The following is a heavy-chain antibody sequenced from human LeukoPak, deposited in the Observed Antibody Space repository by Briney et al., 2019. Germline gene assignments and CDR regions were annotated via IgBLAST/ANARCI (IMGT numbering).Heavy chain of an antibody. D-gene: IGHD5-18*01. CDR3: ARHRGYSYGNWFDP. CDR2: IYTSGST. CDR1: GGPISSYY. Sequence: PSETLSLTCTVSGGPISSYYWSWIRQPPGKGLEWIGYIYTSGSTNYNPSLKSRVTISVDTSKNQFSLKLSSVTAADTAVYYCARHRGYSYGNWFDPWGQGTLVTVSS. V-gene: IGHV4-4*09. J-gene: IGHJ5*02.